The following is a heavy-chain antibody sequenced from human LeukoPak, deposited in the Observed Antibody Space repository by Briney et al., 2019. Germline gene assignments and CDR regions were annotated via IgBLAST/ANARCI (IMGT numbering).Heavy chain of an antibody. V-gene: IGHV3-53*01. J-gene: IGHJ3*02. D-gene: IGHD2-15*01. CDR3: ARGGGLLRRIDAFDI. Sequence: PGGSLRLSCAASGFTVSSNYMSWVRQAPGKGLEWVSVIYSGGSTYYADSVKGRFTISRDNFKNTLYLQMNSLRAEDTAVYYCARGGGLLRRIDAFDIWGQGTMVTVSS. CDR1: GFTVSSNY. CDR2: IYSGGST.